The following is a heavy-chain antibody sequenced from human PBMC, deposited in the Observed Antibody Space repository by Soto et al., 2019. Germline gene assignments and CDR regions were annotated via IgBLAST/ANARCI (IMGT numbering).Heavy chain of an antibody. CDR1: GGSISSGGYS. J-gene: IGHJ4*02. CDR3: AAGGGLPWYY. Sequence: SETLSLTCAVSGGSISSGGYSWSWIRQPPGKGLEWIGYIYHSGSTYYNPSLKSRVTISVDRSKNQFSLKLSSVTAADTAVYYCAAGGGLPWYYWGQGTLVTVSS. D-gene: IGHD3-10*01. CDR2: IYHSGST. V-gene: IGHV4-30-2*01.